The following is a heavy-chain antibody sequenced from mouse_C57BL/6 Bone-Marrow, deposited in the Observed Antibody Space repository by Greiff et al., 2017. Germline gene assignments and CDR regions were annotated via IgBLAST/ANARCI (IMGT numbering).Heavy chain of an antibody. V-gene: IGHV3-6*01. CDR2: ISYDGSN. Sequence: EVQLVESGPGLVKPSQSLSLTCSVTGYSITSGYYWNWIRQFPGNKLEWMGYISYDGSNNYNPSLKNRISITRDTSKNQFFLKLNSVTTEDTATYYCARDLYYKSFDYWGQGTTLTVSS. J-gene: IGHJ2*01. CDR1: GYSITSGYY. CDR3: ARDLYYKSFDY. D-gene: IGHD2-12*01.